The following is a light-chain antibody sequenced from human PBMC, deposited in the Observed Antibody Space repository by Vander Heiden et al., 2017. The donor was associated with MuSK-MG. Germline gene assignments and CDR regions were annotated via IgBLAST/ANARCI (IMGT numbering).Light chain of an antibody. J-gene: IGKJ2*01. CDR2: DAS. CDR1: QSVSSY. V-gene: IGKV3-11*01. Sequence: EIVLTQSPATLSLSPGERATLSCRASQSVSSYLAWYQQQPGQAPRLLIYDASNRATGIPARFSGSGSGTDFTLPISSLEPEDFAVYYCQQRTNWPLMYTFGQGTKLEIK. CDR3: QQRTNWPLMYT.